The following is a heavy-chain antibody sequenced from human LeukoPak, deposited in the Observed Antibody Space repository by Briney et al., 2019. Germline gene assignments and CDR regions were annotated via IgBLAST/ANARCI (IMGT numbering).Heavy chain of an antibody. CDR3: ARDPLSTYYESSGYPDY. D-gene: IGHD3-22*01. J-gene: IGHJ4*02. CDR2: ISGTSNTI. V-gene: IGHV3-48*01. Sequence: GGSLTQPCAASRFNFSTYTRNWVRQAPGKGLEWLSSISGTSNTIYYADSVKGRFTVSRDNAKSSLYLQMNSLRADDTAVYYCARDPLSTYYESSGYPDYWGQGTLLTVSS. CDR1: RFNFSTYT.